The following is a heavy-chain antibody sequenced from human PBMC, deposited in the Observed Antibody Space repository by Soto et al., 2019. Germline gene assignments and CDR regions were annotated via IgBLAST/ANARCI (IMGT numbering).Heavy chain of an antibody. J-gene: IGHJ4*02. CDR1: GYTFTGYY. V-gene: IGHV1-2*02. Sequence: ASVRVSCNASGYTFTGYYMHWVRQAPGQGLEWMGWINPNSGGTNYAQKFQGRVTMTRDTSISTAYMELSRLRSDDTAVYYCAIGYSYGPHYFDYWGQGTLVTVSS. CDR2: INPNSGGT. D-gene: IGHD5-18*01. CDR3: AIGYSYGPHYFDY.